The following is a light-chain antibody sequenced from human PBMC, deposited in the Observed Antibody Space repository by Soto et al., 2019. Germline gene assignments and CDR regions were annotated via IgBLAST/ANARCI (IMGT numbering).Light chain of an antibody. CDR2: VGTGGIVG. J-gene: IGLJ2*01. CDR1: SGYSNYK. Sequence: QSVLTQPPSASASLGASVTLTCTLSSGYSNYKVDWYQQRPGKGPRFVMRVGTGGIVGSKGDGIPDRFSVLGSGLNRYLTIKNIQEEDECDYHCVADHGSGSNFVVVFGGGTKLTVL. V-gene: IGLV9-49*01. CDR3: VADHGSGSNFVVV.